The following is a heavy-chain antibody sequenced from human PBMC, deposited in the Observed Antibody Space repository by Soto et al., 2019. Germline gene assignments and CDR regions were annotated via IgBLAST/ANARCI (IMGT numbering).Heavy chain of an antibody. D-gene: IGHD3-3*01. J-gene: IGHJ6*02. Sequence: PSETLSLTCTVSGGSISSYYWSWIRQPPGKGLEWIGYIYYSGSTNYNPSLKSRVTISVDTSKNQFSLKLSSVTAADTAVYYCARETRFYGMDVWGQGTTVTVSS. CDR1: GGSISSYY. V-gene: IGHV4-59*01. CDR3: ARETRFYGMDV. CDR2: IYYSGST.